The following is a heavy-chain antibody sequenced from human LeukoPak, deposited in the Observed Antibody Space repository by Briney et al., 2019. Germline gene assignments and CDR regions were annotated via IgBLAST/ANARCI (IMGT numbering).Heavy chain of an antibody. Sequence: GGSLRLSCAASGFTFSSYGMHWVRQAPGKGLEWVGRIKSEADGGTTDYAAPVKGRFTISRDDSKNTLFLQMNSLKTEDTAVYYCTTEGDDIAEAWFDYWGQGTLVTVSS. CDR2: IKSEADGGTT. J-gene: IGHJ4*02. CDR1: GFTFSSYG. CDR3: TTEGDDIAEAWFDY. D-gene: IGHD6-13*01. V-gene: IGHV3-15*01.